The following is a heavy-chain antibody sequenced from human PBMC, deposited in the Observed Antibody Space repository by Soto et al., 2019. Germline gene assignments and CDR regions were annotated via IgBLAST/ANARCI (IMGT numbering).Heavy chain of an antibody. Sequence: ETLSLTCSVSGDSISSGYWTWIRQPPGRGLEWIGFMYFGGSTNYNPSLKSRVTISVDTSKNQFSLKLTSVTAADTAVYYCARDKITGLFDYWGQGTLVTVS. CDR2: MYFGGST. V-gene: IGHV4-59*12. J-gene: IGHJ4*02. CDR1: GDSISSGY. D-gene: IGHD2-8*02. CDR3: ARDKITGLFDY.